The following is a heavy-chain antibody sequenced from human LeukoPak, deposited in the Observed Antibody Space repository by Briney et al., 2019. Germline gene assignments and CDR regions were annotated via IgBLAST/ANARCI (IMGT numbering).Heavy chain of an antibody. CDR1: GFTFSNYA. CDR3: AKWGDYDVLTGYYVSDY. D-gene: IGHD3-9*01. V-gene: IGHV3-23*01. J-gene: IGHJ4*02. CDR2: ISGSGGNT. Sequence: PSGGSLRLSWAPSGFTFSNYAMSWVRQPPGKGLEWVSAISGSGGNTYYADSVKGRFTISRDNSKNTVFLQMNSLRAEDTAVYYCAKWGDYDVLTGYYVSDYWGQGTLVTVSS.